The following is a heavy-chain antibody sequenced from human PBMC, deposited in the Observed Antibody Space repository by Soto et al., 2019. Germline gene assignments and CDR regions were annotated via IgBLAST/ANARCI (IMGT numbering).Heavy chain of an antibody. Sequence: DVQLVESGGAVVQPGESLRLSCEVSGFTFSMYSMTWVRQAPGKGLEWVAKIPQEGGDGHYADSVKGRFTNSRDNAKNSVFLQMNNLRAADTAVYYCARDQLILPAHDFFYGSDVWGQGATVTVS. CDR2: IPQEGGDG. J-gene: IGHJ6*02. CDR3: ARDQLILPAHDFFYGSDV. CDR1: GFTFSMYS. D-gene: IGHD2-21*02. V-gene: IGHV3-7*03.